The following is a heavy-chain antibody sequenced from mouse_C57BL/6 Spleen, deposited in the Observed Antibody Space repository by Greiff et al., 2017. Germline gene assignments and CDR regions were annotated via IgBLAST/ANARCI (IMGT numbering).Heavy chain of an antibody. CDR2: IYPGSGST. J-gene: IGHJ1*03. CDR1: GYTFTSYW. Sequence: VKLVESGAELVKPGASVKMSCKASGYTFTSYWITWVKQRPGQGLEWIGDIYPGSGSTNYNEKFKSKDTLTVDTSSSTAYMQLSSLTSEDSAVDYCAYRRYFDVWGTGTTVTVSS. CDR3: AYRRYFDV. V-gene: IGHV1-55*01.